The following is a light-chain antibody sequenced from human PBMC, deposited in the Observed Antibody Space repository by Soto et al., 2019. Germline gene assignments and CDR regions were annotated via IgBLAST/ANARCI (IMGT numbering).Light chain of an antibody. J-gene: IGKJ1*01. CDR2: DVS. CDR3: QQYKSYWT. V-gene: IGKV1-5*01. CDR1: QSISTW. Sequence: DIQMTQSPSTLSASVGDRVTITCRASQSISTWLAWYQQKPGKAPKALIYDVSSLESGVPSRFSGSGSGTEFTLTISSLQPDDFANYYCQQYKSYWTFGQGTKVEIK.